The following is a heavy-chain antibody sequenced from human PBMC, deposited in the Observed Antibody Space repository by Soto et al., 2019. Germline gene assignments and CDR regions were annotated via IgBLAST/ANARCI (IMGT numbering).Heavy chain of an antibody. CDR3: ASNYGGNSD. J-gene: IGHJ4*02. D-gene: IGHD4-17*01. V-gene: IGHV1-69*02. CDR2: IIPILGIA. Sequence: QVQLVQSGAEVKKPGSSVKVSCKASGGTFSSYTIIWVRQAPGQGLEWMGRIIPILGIANYAQKFQGRVTITADKSTSTAYLELSSVRSEVTAVYYCASNYGGNSDWGQGTLVTVSS. CDR1: GGTFSSYT.